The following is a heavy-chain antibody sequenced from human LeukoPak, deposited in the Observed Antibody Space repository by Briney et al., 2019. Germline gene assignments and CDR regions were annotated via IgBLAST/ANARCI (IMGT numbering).Heavy chain of an antibody. CDR1: GFTVSSNY. CDR2: IYSGGSA. Sequence: GGSLRLSCAASGFTVSSNYMSWVRQAPGKGLEWVSVIYSGGSAYYAESVKGRFTISRDNSKNTLYLQMNSLRAEDTAVYYGGRDVGSGINYWGQGTLVTVSS. CDR3: GRDVGSGINY. J-gene: IGHJ4*02. D-gene: IGHD2-15*01. V-gene: IGHV3-53*01.